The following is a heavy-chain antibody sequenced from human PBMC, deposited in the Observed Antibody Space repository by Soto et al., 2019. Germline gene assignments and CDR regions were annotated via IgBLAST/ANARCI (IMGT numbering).Heavy chain of an antibody. CDR2: ITSKTGDQ. V-gene: IGHV3-21*06. CDR1: GFTFSSYA. Sequence: PGGSLRLSCAASGFTFSSYAMTWVRQAPGKGLEWVSSITSKTGDQYYADSVKGRFIISRDNTKNSLSLQVTSLRDEDTAVYYCARDLMPNDRGLGDLAYWGQGTLVTVSS. D-gene: IGHD3-22*01. J-gene: IGHJ4*02. CDR3: ARDLMPNDRGLGDLAY.